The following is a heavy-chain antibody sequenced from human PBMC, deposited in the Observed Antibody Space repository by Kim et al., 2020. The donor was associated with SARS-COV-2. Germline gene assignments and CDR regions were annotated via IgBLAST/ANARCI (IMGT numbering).Heavy chain of an antibody. Sequence: GGSLRLSCAASGFTFSSYAMSWVRQAPGKGLEWVSAISGSGGSTYYADSVKGRFTISRDNSKNTLYLQMNSLRAEDTAVYYCAKDLGDDYGENYYYYGMDVWGQGTTVTVSS. CDR2: ISGSGGST. CDR1: GFTFSSYA. D-gene: IGHD4-17*01. J-gene: IGHJ6*02. V-gene: IGHV3-23*01. CDR3: AKDLGDDYGENYYYYGMDV.